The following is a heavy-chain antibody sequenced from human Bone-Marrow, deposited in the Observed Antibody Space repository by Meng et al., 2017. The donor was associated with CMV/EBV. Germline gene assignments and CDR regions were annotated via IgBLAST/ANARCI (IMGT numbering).Heavy chain of an antibody. Sequence: SVKVSCKASGFTFTSSAVQWVRQARGQRLEWIGWIVVGSGNTNYAQKFQERVTITRDMSTSTAYMELSSLRSEDTAVYYCAADPIVVVPAAPREGWFALWGQGALVTGSS. CDR3: AADPIVVVPAAPREGWFAL. V-gene: IGHV1-58*01. D-gene: IGHD2-2*01. J-gene: IGHJ5*02. CDR2: IVVGSGNT. CDR1: GFTFTSSA.